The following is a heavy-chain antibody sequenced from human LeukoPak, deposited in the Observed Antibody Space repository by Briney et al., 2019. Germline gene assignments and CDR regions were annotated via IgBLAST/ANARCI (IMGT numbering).Heavy chain of an antibody. Sequence: ASVKVSCKASGYTFTGYYMHWVRQAPGQGLEWMGWINPNSGGTNYAQKFQGRVTMTRDTSISTAYMELSRLRSDDTAVYYCARAPALGYSGSYYQVPWFDPWGQGTLVTVSS. J-gene: IGHJ5*02. CDR1: GYTFTGYY. V-gene: IGHV1-2*02. D-gene: IGHD1-26*01. CDR3: ARAPALGYSGSYYQVPWFDP. CDR2: INPNSGGT.